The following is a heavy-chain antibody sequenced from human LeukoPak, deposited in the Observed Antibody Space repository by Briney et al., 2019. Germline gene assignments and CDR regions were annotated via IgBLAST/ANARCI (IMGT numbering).Heavy chain of an antibody. Sequence: PETLSPTCSVSGDSIIRSGNYWGWIRQAPGKGLEWVANIYSGGTTYYNPSLKSRVIISVDTSKNQVSLKLSSVTAADTAFYYCASRPFSSLDYWGQGTLVSVSS. CDR2: IYSGGTT. CDR1: GDSIIRSGNY. J-gene: IGHJ4*02. D-gene: IGHD2/OR15-2a*01. V-gene: IGHV4-39*01. CDR3: ASRPFSSLDY.